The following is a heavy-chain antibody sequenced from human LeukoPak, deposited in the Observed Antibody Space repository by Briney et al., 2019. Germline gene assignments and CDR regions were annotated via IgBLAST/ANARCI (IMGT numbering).Heavy chain of an antibody. CDR1: GFTFSNYA. D-gene: IGHD3-22*01. CDR2: ISYDGSSE. J-gene: IGHJ4*02. CDR3: AREGYYYESSGYSYYFDS. Sequence: PGRSLRLSCAASGFTFSNYAMHWVRQAPGKGLEWVAVISYDGSSEYYADSVQGRFTISRDNSKMMYLQMNSLRTDDTAVYYCAREGYYYESSGYSYYFDSWGQGTLVTVSS. V-gene: IGHV3-30*03.